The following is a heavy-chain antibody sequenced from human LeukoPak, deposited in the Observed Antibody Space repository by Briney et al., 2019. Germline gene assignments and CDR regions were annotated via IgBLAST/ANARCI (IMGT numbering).Heavy chain of an antibody. CDR2: ISSSSSYI. V-gene: IGHV3-21*01. D-gene: IGHD5-12*01. Sequence: PGGSLRLSCAASGFTFSSYAMNWVRQAPGKGLEWVSSISSSSSYIYYADSVKGRFTISRDNAKNSLYLQMNSLRAEDTAVYYCARVVGYSGYYDYWGQGTLVTVSS. CDR1: GFTFSSYA. J-gene: IGHJ4*02. CDR3: ARVVGYSGYYDY.